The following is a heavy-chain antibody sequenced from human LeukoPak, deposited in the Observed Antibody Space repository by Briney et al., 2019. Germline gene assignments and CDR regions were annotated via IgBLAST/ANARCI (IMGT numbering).Heavy chain of an antibody. CDR2: IYYRGNT. Sequence: SETLSLTCTVSGGSISSFYWSWIRQPPGKGLEWIGYIYYRGNTQYNPSLKSRVTISVDTYKNQFSLRLTSVTAADTAVYYCARDLDNGGSSIWYFDLWGRGTLATVSS. CDR3: ARDLDNGGSSIWYFDL. D-gene: IGHD4-23*01. J-gene: IGHJ2*01. V-gene: IGHV4-59*01. CDR1: GGSISSFY.